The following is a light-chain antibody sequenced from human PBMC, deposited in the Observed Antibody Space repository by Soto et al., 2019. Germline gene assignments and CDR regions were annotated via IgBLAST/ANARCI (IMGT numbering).Light chain of an antibody. Sequence: EIVMTQSPATLSVSPGEGATLSCRASENVDTNLAWYQHKPGQAPRLLIYGASTRAAGVPARFSGSGSGTEFTLTISSLQSEDFAVYYCQQYNNWPPWTFGQGTKVDIK. V-gene: IGKV3-15*01. J-gene: IGKJ1*01. CDR1: ENVDTN. CDR2: GAS. CDR3: QQYNNWPPWT.